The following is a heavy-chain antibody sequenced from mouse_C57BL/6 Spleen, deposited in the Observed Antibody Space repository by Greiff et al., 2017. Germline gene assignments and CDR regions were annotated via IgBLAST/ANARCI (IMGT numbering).Heavy chain of an antibody. CDR1: GYTFTSYW. Sequence: QVQLQQPGAELVKPGASVKLSCKASGYTFTSYWMQWVKQRPGQGLEWIGEIDPSDSYTNYNQKFKGKATLTVDTSSSTAYMQLSSLTSEDSAVYYGAGAQARGAWVAYWGQGTLVTVSA. D-gene: IGHD3-2*02. J-gene: IGHJ3*01. V-gene: IGHV1-50*01. CDR2: IDPSDSYT. CDR3: AGAQARGAWVAY.